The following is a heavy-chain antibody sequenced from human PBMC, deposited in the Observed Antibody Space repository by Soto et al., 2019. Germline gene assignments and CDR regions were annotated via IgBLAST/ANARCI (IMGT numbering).Heavy chain of an antibody. Sequence: EVQLVESGGGLVKPGGSLRLSCAASGFTFSSYSMNWVRQAPGKGLEWVSSISSSSSYIYYADSVKGRFTISRDNAKNSLYLQMNSLRAEDTAVYYCARDTYYYGSGSYYNGIDYWGQGTLVIVSS. V-gene: IGHV3-21*01. CDR3: ARDTYYYGSGSYYNGIDY. CDR1: GFTFSSYS. J-gene: IGHJ4*02. CDR2: ISSSSSYI. D-gene: IGHD3-10*01.